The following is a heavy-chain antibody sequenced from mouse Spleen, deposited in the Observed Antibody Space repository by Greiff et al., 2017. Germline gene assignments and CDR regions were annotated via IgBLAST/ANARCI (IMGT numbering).Heavy chain of an antibody. CDR1: GFTFSSYA. CDR2: ISSGGSYT. J-gene: IGHJ2*01. Sequence: EVKLLESGGGLVKPGGSLKLSCAASGFTFSSYAMSWVRQTPEKRLEWVATISSGGSYTYYPDSVKGRFTISRDNAKNTLYLQMSSLRSEDTAMYYCARLVTTATYYFDYWGQGTTLTVSS. V-gene: IGHV5-9-1*01. D-gene: IGHD1-2*01. CDR3: ARLVTTATYYFDY.